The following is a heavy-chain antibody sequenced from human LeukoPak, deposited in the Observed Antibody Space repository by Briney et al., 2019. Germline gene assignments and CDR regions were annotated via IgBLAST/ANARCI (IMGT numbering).Heavy chain of an antibody. V-gene: IGHV4-59*08. CDR2: IYYTGST. CDR3: ARREDFWYFDL. CDR1: GGFLGSYY. J-gene: IGHJ2*01. Sequence: SETLSLTCTVSGGFLGSYYWSWIRQPPGKGLEWIGYIYYTGSTTYNPSLKSRVTISVDTSKNHFSLKLISVTAADTAVYFCARREDFWYFDLSGRGTLVTVSS.